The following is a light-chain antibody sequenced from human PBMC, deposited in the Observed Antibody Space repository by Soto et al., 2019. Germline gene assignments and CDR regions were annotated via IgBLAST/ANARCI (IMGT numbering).Light chain of an antibody. CDR3: QQDYNLPLT. Sequence: EIVMTQSPATLSLSPGERATLSCRASQSVSSSYLSWYQQKPGQAPRLLIYGASTRATGIPARFSGSWSGTDFTLTISSLQPEDFAVYYCQQDYNLPLTFGGGTKVEIK. J-gene: IGKJ4*01. CDR1: QSVSSSY. CDR2: GAS. V-gene: IGKV3D-7*01.